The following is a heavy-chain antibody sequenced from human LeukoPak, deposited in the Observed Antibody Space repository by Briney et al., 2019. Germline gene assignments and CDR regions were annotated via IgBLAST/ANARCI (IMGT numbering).Heavy chain of an antibody. D-gene: IGHD5-12*01. V-gene: IGHV3-23*01. CDR3: AKDRTGYSGYGYYYYYMDV. CDR1: GFTFSDYA. J-gene: IGHJ6*03. CDR2: ISTNGGST. Sequence: GGSLRLSCTASGFTFSDYAMSWVRQAPGKGLEWVSTISTNGGSTYYADSVKGRFTISRDNSKNTLYLQMDSLRAEDTALYYCAKDRTGYSGYGYYYYYMDVWGKGTTVTVSS.